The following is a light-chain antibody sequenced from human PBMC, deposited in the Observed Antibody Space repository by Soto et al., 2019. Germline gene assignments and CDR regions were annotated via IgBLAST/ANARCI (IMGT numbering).Light chain of an antibody. J-gene: IGLJ1*01. Sequence: QSVLTQPASVSGSPGQSITISCTGTSSDVGGYNYFSWYQQHPGKAPQLMIYDVSNRPSGVSNRFSGSKSGNTASLTISGLQAEDEADYYCSSYTSSSTLCVFGTGTKVTVL. CDR1: SSDVGGYNY. CDR3: SSYTSSSTLCV. V-gene: IGLV2-14*01. CDR2: DVS.